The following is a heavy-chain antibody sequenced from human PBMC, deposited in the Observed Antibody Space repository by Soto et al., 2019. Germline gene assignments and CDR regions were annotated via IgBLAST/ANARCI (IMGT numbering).Heavy chain of an antibody. D-gene: IGHD2-2*01. Sequence: QVQLQESGPGLVKPSETLSLTCTVSVGSITGKYWSWIRQPAGKGLECIGRIYSSGSTNYNPSLKSRVTRSEDTSKNQFSLRLTSVTAADTAMYYCARETYCSSGSCYVADYWGQGTLVTVSS. CDR2: IYSSGST. J-gene: IGHJ4*02. CDR3: ARETYCSSGSCYVADY. CDR1: VGSITGKY. V-gene: IGHV4-4*07.